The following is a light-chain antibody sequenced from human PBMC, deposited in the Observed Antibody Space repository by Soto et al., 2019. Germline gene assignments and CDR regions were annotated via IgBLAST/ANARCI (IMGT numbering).Light chain of an antibody. Sequence: SVLTQPRSVSGSPGQSVTISCTGTSSDVGGYNSVSWYQQHPGKAPKLMIFDVSKRPSGVPDRFSGSKSGNTASLTISGLQAEDEGDYYCCSYAGSFVVFGGGTQLTVL. V-gene: IGLV2-11*01. CDR1: SSDVGGYNS. J-gene: IGLJ2*01. CDR3: CSYAGSFVV. CDR2: DVS.